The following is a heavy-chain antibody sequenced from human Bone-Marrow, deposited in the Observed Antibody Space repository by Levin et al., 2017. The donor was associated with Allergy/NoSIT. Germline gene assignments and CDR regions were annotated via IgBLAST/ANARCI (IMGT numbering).Heavy chain of an antibody. Sequence: GGSLRLSCVVSGFTFENFAMHWVRQAPGKGLEWVSRISWSGGSIAYADSVSGRFTISRDNANNSLYLDMNSLRPEDTAFYYCVRTRRGIQLWDTFDPWGQGTLVTVSS. J-gene: IGHJ5*02. CDR2: ISWSGGSI. CDR1: GFTFENFA. D-gene: IGHD5-18*01. CDR3: VRTRRGIQLWDTFDP. V-gene: IGHV3-9*01.